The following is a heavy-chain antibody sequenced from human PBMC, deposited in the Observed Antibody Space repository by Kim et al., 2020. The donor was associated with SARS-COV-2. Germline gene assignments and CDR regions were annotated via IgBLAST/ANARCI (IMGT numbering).Heavy chain of an antibody. D-gene: IGHD2-2*01. J-gene: IGHJ5*02. Sequence: LKSRVTISVDTSKNQFSLKLSSVTAADTAVYYCARSVPARVVPAASWFDPWGQGTLVTVSS. CDR3: ARSVPARVVPAASWFDP. V-gene: IGHV4-59*01.